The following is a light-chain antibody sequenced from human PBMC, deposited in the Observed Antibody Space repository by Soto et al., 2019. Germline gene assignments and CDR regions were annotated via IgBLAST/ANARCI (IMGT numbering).Light chain of an antibody. CDR1: ESVSSSY. J-gene: IGKJ1*01. Sequence: EIVLTQSPGTLSLSPGERATLSCRASESVSSSYLAWYQQRPGQAPRLLIYGASSRATGIPDRFSGSGSGTDFTLTISRLEPEDFAVYYCQPYGSSRTFGQGTKVEI. V-gene: IGKV3-20*01. CDR3: QPYGSSRT. CDR2: GAS.